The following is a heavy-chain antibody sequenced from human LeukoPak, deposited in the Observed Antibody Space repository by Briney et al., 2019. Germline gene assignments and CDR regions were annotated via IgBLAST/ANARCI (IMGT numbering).Heavy chain of an antibody. J-gene: IGHJ4*02. CDR2: ISTSSSYI. CDR3: AREVENTSGWYSHFDY. D-gene: IGHD6-19*01. V-gene: IGHV3-21*01. Sequence: GGSLRLSCAASAFSFSSYSMNWVRQAPGKGLEWVSSISTSSSYIYYADSVKGRFTISRDNAKNSLYLQMNRLRAEDTAVYYCAREVENTSGWYSHFDYWGQGTLVTVSS. CDR1: AFSFSSYS.